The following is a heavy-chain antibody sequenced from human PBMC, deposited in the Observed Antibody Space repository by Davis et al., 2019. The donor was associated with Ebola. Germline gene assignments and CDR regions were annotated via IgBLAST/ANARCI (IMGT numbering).Heavy chain of an antibody. CDR3: ARDKMGSTPLPFDY. CDR2: INPSFGST. D-gene: IGHD2-15*01. J-gene: IGHJ4*02. Sequence: ASVKVSCKASGFTFSSYYVHWVRQAPGQVLEWMGIINPSFGSTSYAQHLEGRVSMTSDTSTNTVYMALSSLRSGDTAVYYCARDKMGSTPLPFDYWGQGTLVTVSS. CDR1: GFTFSSYY. V-gene: IGHV1-46*01.